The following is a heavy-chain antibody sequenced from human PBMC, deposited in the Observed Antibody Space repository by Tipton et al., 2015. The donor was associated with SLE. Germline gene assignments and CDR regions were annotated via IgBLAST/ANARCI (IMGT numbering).Heavy chain of an antibody. V-gene: IGHV4-59*01. D-gene: IGHD2-2*01. CDR2: IYYTGNT. CDR3: ARMGLCTTTTCNEGAFDV. Sequence: TLSLTCTVSGGSFTSFYWSWIRQSPGKGLEWIGYIYYTGNTNYNPSLKSRVTMSVDTSKSQFSLKLTFVSAADTAIYYCARMGLCTTTTCNEGAFDVWGQGSMVTVSS. J-gene: IGHJ3*01. CDR1: GGSFTSFY.